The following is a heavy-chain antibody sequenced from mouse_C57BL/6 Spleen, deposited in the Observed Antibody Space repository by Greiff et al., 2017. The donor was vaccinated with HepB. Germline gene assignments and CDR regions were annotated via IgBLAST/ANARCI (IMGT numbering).Heavy chain of an antibody. J-gene: IGHJ1*03. Sequence: QVQLKQPGAELVKPGASVKLSCKASGYTFTSYWMHWVKQRPGQGLEWIGMIHPNSGSTKYNEKFKSKATLTVDKSSSTAYMQLSSLTSEDSAVYYCARGGNYYGNYEYFDVWGTGTTVTVSS. D-gene: IGHD2-1*01. CDR3: ARGGNYYGNYEYFDV. V-gene: IGHV1-64*01. CDR2: IHPNSGST. CDR1: GYTFTSYW.